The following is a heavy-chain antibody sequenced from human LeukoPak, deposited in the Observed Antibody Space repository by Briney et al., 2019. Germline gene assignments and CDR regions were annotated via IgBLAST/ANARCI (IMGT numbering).Heavy chain of an antibody. J-gene: IGHJ3*02. CDR1: GGSISSYY. CDR3: ARDDYYGVFDI. CDR2: IYYSGST. V-gene: IGHV4-30-4*08. Sequence: SETLSLTCTVSGGSISSYYWSWIRQPPGKGLEWIGYIYYSGSTYYNPSLKSRVTISVDTSKNQFSLKLSSVTAADTAVYYCARDDYYGVFDIWGQGTIVTVSS. D-gene: IGHD3-10*01.